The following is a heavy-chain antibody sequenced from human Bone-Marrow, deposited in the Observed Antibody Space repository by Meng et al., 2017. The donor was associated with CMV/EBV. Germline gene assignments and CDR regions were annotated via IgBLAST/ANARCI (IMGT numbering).Heavy chain of an antibody. CDR3: TRDFSGSGSSWDIPGGY. CDR1: GLTFGAYA. Sequence: GGALKISWTSAGLTFGAYAMSWVRQAPGKGLEWVGFIRSKAYGGTTEYAASVKGRFTISRDDSKSIAYLQMNSLKTEDTAVYYCTRDFSGSGSSWDIPGGYWGQGTLVTVSS. D-gene: IGHD6-13*01. J-gene: IGHJ4*02. CDR2: IRSKAYGGTT. V-gene: IGHV3-49*04.